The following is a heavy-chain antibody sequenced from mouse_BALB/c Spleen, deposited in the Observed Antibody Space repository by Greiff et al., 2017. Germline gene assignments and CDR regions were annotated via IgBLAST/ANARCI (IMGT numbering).Heavy chain of an antibody. J-gene: IGHJ3*01. CDR2: ISSGSSTI. Sequence: EVKLVESGGGLVQPGGSRKLSCAASGFTFSSFGMHWVRQAPEKGLEWVAYISSGSSTIYYADTVKGRFTISRDNPKNTLFLQMTSLRSEDTAMYYCARGDYDYDVPFAYWGQGTLVTVSA. D-gene: IGHD2-4*01. V-gene: IGHV5-17*02. CDR3: ARGDYDYDVPFAY. CDR1: GFTFSSFG.